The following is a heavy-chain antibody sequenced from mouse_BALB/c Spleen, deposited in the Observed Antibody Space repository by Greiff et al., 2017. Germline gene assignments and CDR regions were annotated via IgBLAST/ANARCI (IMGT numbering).Heavy chain of an antibody. CDR3: ERSQMGLAWFAY. Sequence: QVQLKQSGAELAKPGASVKMSCKASGYTFTSYWMHWVKQRPGQGLEWIGYINPSTGYTEYNQKFKDKATLTADKSSSTAYMQLSSLTSEDSAVYYCERSQMGLAWFAYWGQGTLVTVSA. CDR1: GYTFTSYW. V-gene: IGHV1-7*01. CDR2: INPSTGYT. J-gene: IGHJ3*01.